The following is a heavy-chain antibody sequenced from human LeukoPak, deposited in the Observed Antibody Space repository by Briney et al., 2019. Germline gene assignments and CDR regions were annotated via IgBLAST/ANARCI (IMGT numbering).Heavy chain of an antibody. D-gene: IGHD4-17*01. V-gene: IGHV3-23*01. CDR3: AKVSTYGDDYHDAFDV. CDR2: ISGSGGTT. CDR1: GFTFRSYA. J-gene: IGHJ3*01. Sequence: GGSLRLSCAASGFTFRSYAMSWVRQAPGKGLEWVSAISGSGGTTYFTDSVGGRFTISRDNSKNTLYLQMNSLRAEDTAVYYCAKVSTYGDDYHDAFDVWGQGTMVTVSS.